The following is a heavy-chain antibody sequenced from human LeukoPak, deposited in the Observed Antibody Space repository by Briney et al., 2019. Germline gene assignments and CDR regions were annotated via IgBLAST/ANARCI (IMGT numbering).Heavy chain of an antibody. CDR2: ISSSSSTI. V-gene: IGHV3-48*04. J-gene: IGHJ6*03. CDR3: ARVHYDFWSGYYTLCYYYYMDV. Sequence: GGSLRLSCAASGFTFSSYSMNWVRQAPGKGLEWVSYISSSSSTIYYADSVKGRFTISRDNAKNSLYLQMNSLRAEDTAVYYCARVHYDFWSGYYTLCYYYYMDVWGKGTTVTVSS. CDR1: GFTFSSYS. D-gene: IGHD3-3*01.